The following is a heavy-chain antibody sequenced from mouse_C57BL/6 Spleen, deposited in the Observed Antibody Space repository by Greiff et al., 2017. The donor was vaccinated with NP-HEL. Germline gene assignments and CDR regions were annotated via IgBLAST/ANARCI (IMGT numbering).Heavy chain of an antibody. V-gene: IGHV1-26*01. J-gene: IGHJ3*01. Sequence: EVQLQQSGPELVKPGASVKISCKASGYTFTDYYMNWVKQSHGKSLEWIGDINPNNGGTSYNQKFKGKATLTVDKSSSTAYMELRSLTSEDSAVYYCARSGGYDRFAYWGQGTLVTVSA. D-gene: IGHD2-2*01. CDR1: GYTFTDYY. CDR2: INPNNGGT. CDR3: ARSGGYDRFAY.